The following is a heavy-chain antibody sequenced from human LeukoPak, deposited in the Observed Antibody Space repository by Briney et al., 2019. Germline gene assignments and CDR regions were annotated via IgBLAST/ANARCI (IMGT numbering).Heavy chain of an antibody. V-gene: IGHV3-7*03. CDR1: GFTFRSYG. D-gene: IGHD6-6*01. Sequence: PGGSLRLSCAASGFTFRSYGMHWVRQAPGKGLEWVAHIKEDGSEESYVDSVKGRFTISRDNAKNSLYVQVNSLRDEDTAVYYCARVVHWFDPWGQGTLVTVSS. J-gene: IGHJ5*02. CDR3: ARVVHWFDP. CDR2: IKEDGSEE.